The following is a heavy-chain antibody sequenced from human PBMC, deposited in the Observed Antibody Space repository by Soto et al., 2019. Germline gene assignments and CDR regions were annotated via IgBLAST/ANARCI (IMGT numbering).Heavy chain of an antibody. CDR2: IYYSGST. CDR1: GGSISSSSYY. CDR3: ARGRFGELYPYYYYYYYMDV. J-gene: IGHJ6*03. V-gene: IGHV4-39*01. D-gene: IGHD3-10*01. Sequence: QLQLQESGPGLVKPSETLSLTCTVSGGSISSSSYYWGWIRQPPGKGLEWIGSIYYSGSTYYNPSLKSRVTISVDTSKNQFSLKLSSVTAADTAVYYCARGRFGELYPYYYYYYYMDVWGKGTTVTVSS.